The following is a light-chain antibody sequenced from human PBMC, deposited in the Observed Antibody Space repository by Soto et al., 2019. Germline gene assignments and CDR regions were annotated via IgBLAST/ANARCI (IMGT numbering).Light chain of an antibody. Sequence: QSALTQPASVSGSPGKSSTVSCTGTSSDVGGYNYVSWYQQHPGKAPRLLIYDVTNRPSGVSIRYSDSKSGNMASLTISGVQAEDEADYYCSSYRRGSTCVIGTG. CDR3: SSYRRGSTCV. V-gene: IGLV2-14*03. CDR1: SSDVGGYNY. CDR2: DVT. J-gene: IGLJ1*01.